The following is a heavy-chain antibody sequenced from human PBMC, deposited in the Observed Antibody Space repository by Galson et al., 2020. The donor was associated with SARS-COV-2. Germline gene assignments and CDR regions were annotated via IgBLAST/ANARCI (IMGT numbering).Heavy chain of an antibody. CDR1: GDSVSANSAA. CDR2: TYYRSTWYN. J-gene: IGHJ4*02. V-gene: IGHV6-1*01. D-gene: IGHD1-26*01. CDR3: ARAALSGSYLFDY. Sequence: SQTLSLTCAIPGDSVSANSAAWNWIRQSPSRGLEWLGRTYYRSTWYNDYALSVRSRITIKPETSKNQFSLQLKSVTPEDTAVYYCARAALSGSYLFDYWGQGILVTVSS.